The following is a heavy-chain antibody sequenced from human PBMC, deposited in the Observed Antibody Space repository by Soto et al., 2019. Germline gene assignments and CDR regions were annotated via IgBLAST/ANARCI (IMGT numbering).Heavy chain of an antibody. CDR2: IWYDGSNK. CDR1: GFTFSSYG. CDR3: ARAIPDNDAFDI. V-gene: IGHV3-33*01. Sequence: SLRLSCAASGFTFSSYGMHWVRQAPGKGLEWVAVIWYDGSNKYYADSVKGRFTISRDNSKNTLYLQMNSLRAEDTAVYYCARAIPDNDAFDIWGQGTMVTVSS. J-gene: IGHJ3*02. D-gene: IGHD1-20*01.